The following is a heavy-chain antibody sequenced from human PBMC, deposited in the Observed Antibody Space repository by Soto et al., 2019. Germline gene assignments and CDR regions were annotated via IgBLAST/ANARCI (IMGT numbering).Heavy chain of an antibody. CDR2: ISSSGTNI. CDR1: GFTFSDYY. V-gene: IGHV3-11*01. J-gene: IGHJ3*02. Sequence: QVQLVESGGGLVKPGGSLRLSCAASGFTFSDYYMSWIRQAPGKGLEWVSYISSSGTNIYYADSVKGRFTISRDNAKNSLYLQMNSRRAGDTAVYYCVGGVSRSLWFGGGGAFDIWGQGTMVIVSS. D-gene: IGHD3-10*01. CDR3: VGGVSRSLWFGGGGAFDI.